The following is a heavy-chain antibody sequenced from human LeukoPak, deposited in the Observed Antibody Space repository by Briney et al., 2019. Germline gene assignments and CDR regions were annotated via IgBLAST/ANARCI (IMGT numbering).Heavy chain of an antibody. CDR1: GFTFSRYW. D-gene: IGHD1-20*01. V-gene: IGHV3-74*01. J-gene: IGHJ3*02. CDR3: ASGNWNDRAFDI. Sequence: GGSLRLSCAASGFTFSRYWMHWVRQAPGKGLVWVSRINSDGSSTTYADSVKGRFTISRDNAKNSLYLQMSSLRAEDTAVYYCASGNWNDRAFDIWGQGTMVTVSS. CDR2: INSDGSST.